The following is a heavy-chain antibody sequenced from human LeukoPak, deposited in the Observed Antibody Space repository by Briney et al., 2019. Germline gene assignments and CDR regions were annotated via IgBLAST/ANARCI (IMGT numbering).Heavy chain of an antibody. CDR2: IRSKANSYAT. J-gene: IGHJ4*02. CDR1: GFTFSGSA. D-gene: IGHD3-22*01. CDR3: TRLMESTYDSSGYDH. V-gene: IGHV3-73*01. Sequence: GGSLRLSCAASGFTFSGSAMHWVRQASGKGLEWVGRIRSKANSYATAYAASVKGRFTLSRDDSKNTAYLQMNSLKTEDTAVYYCTRLMESTYDSSGYDHWGQGTLVTVSS.